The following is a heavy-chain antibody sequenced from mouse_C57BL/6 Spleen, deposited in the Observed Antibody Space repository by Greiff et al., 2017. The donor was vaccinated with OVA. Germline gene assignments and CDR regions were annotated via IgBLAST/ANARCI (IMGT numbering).Heavy chain of an antibody. CDR3: ARHRTGTYAMDY. V-gene: IGHV5-6*01. J-gene: IGHJ4*01. CDR2: ISSGGSYT. D-gene: IGHD4-1*01. CDR1: GFTFSSYG. Sequence: EVKLMESGGDLVKPGGSLKLSCAASGFTFSSYGMSWVRQTPDKRLEWVATISSGGSYTYYPDSVKGRFTISRDNAKNTLYLQMSSLKSEDTAMYYCARHRTGTYAMDYWGQGTSVTVSS.